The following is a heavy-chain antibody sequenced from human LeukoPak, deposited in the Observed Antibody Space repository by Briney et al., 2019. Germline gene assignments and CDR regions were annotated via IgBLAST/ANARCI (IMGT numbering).Heavy chain of an antibody. CDR3: ARDIAPSAIPDAFDF. V-gene: IGHV3-48*01. Sequence: PGGSLRLSCAASGFIFDSYSMNWVRQAPGKGLEWVSYISSSGSTINYADSVRGRFAISRDNANNSLYLQMNSLRAEDTAVYYCARDIAPSAIPDAFDFWGQGTMVTVSS. CDR2: ISSSGSTI. J-gene: IGHJ3*01. D-gene: IGHD2-2*02. CDR1: GFIFDSYS.